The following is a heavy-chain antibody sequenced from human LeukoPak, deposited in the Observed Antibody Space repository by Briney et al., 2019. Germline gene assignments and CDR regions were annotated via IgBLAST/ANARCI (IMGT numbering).Heavy chain of an antibody. CDR2: IWYDGSKK. D-gene: IGHD5-18*01. J-gene: IGHJ3*02. CDR3: ARDLSGYSYGTDAFDI. CDR1: GFTFSSYG. V-gene: IGHV3-33*01. Sequence: GGSLRLSCAASGFTFSSYGMHWVRQAPGKGLEWVAVIWYDGSKKYYLDSVKGRFTISRDNSQNMLYLQMNSLRAEDTAVYYCARDLSGYSYGTDAFDIWGQGTMVTVSS.